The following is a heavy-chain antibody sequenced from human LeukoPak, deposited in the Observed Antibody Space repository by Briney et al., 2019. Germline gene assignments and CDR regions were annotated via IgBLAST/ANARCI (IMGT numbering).Heavy chain of an antibody. D-gene: IGHD2-21*02. CDR2: IYTSGST. Sequence: SQTLSLTCTVSGGSISSGSYYWSWIRQPAGKGLEWIGRIYTSGSTNYNPSHKSRVTISVDTSKNQFSLKLSSVTAADTAVYYCARVVYCGGDCYSDYFDYWGQGTLVTVSS. V-gene: IGHV4-61*02. J-gene: IGHJ4*02. CDR3: ARVVYCGGDCYSDYFDY. CDR1: GGSISSGSYY.